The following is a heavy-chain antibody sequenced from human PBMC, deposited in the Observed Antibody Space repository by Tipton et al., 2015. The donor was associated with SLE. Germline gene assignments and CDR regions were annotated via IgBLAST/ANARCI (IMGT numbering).Heavy chain of an antibody. CDR1: GGSFSGYY. CDR3: ARIAAAGYHFDY. Sequence: TLSLTCAVYGGSFSGYYWSWIRQPPGKGLEWIGEINHSGSTNYNPSLKSRVTISVDTSKNQFSLKLSSVTAADTVVYDCARIAAAGYHFDYWDQGTLVTVSS. D-gene: IGHD6-13*01. V-gene: IGHV4-34*01. CDR2: INHSGST. J-gene: IGHJ4*02.